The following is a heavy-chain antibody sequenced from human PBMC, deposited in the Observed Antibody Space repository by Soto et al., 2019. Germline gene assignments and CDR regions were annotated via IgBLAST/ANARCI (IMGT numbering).Heavy chain of an antibody. D-gene: IGHD6-25*01. V-gene: IGHV3-30*18. CDR3: AKDLLRPGRAYGMDV. J-gene: IGHJ6*02. CDR2: ISYDGSNK. CDR1: GFTFSSYG. Sequence: GGSLRLSCAASGFTFSSYGMHWVRQAPGKGLEWVAVISYDGSNKYYADSVKGRFTISRDNSKNTLYLQMNSLRPEDTAVYYCAKDLLRPGRAYGMDVWGQGTTVTVSS.